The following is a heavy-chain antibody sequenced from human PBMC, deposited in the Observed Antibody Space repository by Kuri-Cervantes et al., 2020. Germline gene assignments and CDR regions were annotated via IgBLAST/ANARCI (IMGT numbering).Heavy chain of an antibody. J-gene: IGHJ6*03. CDR3: ARGLLSTIFGVVIPAYYMDV. D-gene: IGHD3-3*01. Sequence: GESLKISCAASGFTFSSYAMHWVRQAPGKGLEWVAVISYDGSNKYYADSVKGRFTISRDNSKNTLYLQMNSLRAEDTAVYYCARGLLSTIFGVVIPAYYMDVWGKGTTVTVSS. V-gene: IGHV3-30-3*01. CDR1: GFTFSSYA. CDR2: ISYDGSNK.